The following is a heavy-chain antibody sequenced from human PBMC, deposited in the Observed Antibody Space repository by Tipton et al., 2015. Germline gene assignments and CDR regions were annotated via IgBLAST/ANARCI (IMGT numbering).Heavy chain of an antibody. CDR3: ARARGRHGGLFDS. V-gene: IGHV4-59*01. CDR1: GGSINSYY. D-gene: IGHD4-23*01. J-gene: IGHJ4*02. CDR2: IHYSGAT. Sequence: TLSLTCTVSGGSINSYYWSWIRQPPGKGLEWIGYIHYSGATKYNPSLKSRVTISVDTSKTQFSLKMSSVTASDTAVYYCARARGRHGGLFDSWGQGILVTVSS.